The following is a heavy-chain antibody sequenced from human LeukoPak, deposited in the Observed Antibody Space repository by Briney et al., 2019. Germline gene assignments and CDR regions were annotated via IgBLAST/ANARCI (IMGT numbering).Heavy chain of an antibody. J-gene: IGHJ3*02. CDR2: ISYGGSNK. Sequence: GGSLRLSCAASGSTFSSYAMHWVRQAPGKGLEGVAVISYGGSNKYYADSVKGRFTISRDNSKNTLYLQMNSLRAEDTAVYYCASPTPQYSGYDWGAFDIWGQGTMVTVSS. CDR3: ASPTPQYSGYDWGAFDI. CDR1: GSTFSSYA. V-gene: IGHV3-30*04. D-gene: IGHD5-12*01.